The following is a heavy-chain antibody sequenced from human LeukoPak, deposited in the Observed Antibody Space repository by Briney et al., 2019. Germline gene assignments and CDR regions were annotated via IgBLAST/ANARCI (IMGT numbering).Heavy chain of an antibody. D-gene: IGHD6-19*01. V-gene: IGHV3-23*01. CDR1: GFTFSNYA. CDR2: ISGSGGST. J-gene: IGHJ4*02. Sequence: PGGSLRLSCAASGFTFSNYALSWVRQAPGKGLECVSAISGSGGSTYSADSLKGRFTISRDNSKNTLYLQINSLRADDPAVFYCARGGLGSAFDNWGQGTLVTVSS. CDR3: ARGGLGSAFDN.